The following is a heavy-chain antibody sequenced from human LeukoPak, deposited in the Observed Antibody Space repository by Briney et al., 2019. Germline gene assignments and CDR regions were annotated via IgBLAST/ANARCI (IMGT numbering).Heavy chain of an antibody. J-gene: IGHJ4*02. CDR2: IYHIGST. D-gene: IGHD3-3*01. V-gene: IGHV4-4*02. CDR3: ARADYYDFWSGYYFTG. Sequence: PSETLSLTCAVSGGSISSSNWWSWVRQPPGKGLEWIGEIYHIGSTNYNPSLKSRVTISVDKSKNQFSLKLSSVTAADTAVYYCARADYYDFWSGYYFTGWGQGTLVTVSS. CDR1: GGSISSSNW.